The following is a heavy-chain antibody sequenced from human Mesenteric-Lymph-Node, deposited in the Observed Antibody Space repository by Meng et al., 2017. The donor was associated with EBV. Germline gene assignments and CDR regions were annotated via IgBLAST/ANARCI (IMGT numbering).Heavy chain of an antibody. V-gene: IGHV2-5*02. CDR2: IYWDDDK. Sequence: QITLKESGPTLVKPXQTLTLTFTFSGFSLNTYGVGVGWIRQPPGKALEWLALIYWDDDKRFRPSLRSRLTITKDTSKNQVVLAMTNMDPVDTATYYCAHRPPYNSGWAHFDFWCQGSLVNVSS. D-gene: IGHD6-19*01. CDR1: GFSLNTYGVG. CDR3: AHRPPYNSGWAHFDF. J-gene: IGHJ4*02.